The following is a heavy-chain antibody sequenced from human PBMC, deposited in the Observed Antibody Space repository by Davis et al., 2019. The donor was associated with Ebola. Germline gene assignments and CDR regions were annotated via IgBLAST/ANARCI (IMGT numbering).Heavy chain of an antibody. CDR2: IYPGDSDT. Sequence: PGGSLRLSCKGSGYSFTSYWIGWVRQMPGKGLEWMGIIYPGDSDTRYSPSFQGQVTISADKSISTAYLQWSSLKASDTAMYYCARPHYDFWSGSLSWFDPWGQGTLVTVSS. CDR1: GYSFTSYW. CDR3: ARPHYDFWSGSLSWFDP. V-gene: IGHV5-51*01. J-gene: IGHJ5*02. D-gene: IGHD3-3*01.